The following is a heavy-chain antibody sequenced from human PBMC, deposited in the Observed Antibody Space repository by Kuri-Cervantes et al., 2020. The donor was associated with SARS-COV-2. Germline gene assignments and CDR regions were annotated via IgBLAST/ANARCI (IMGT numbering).Heavy chain of an antibody. CDR3: AREEADSSSSEDCYFDY. D-gene: IGHD6-6*01. CDR2: INPSEGYT. V-gene: IGHV1-46*01. Sequence: ASVKVSCKASGYRFTSNYMHWVRQAPGQGLEWMGIINPSEGYTTYAQKFQGRVTMTRDTSTSTVYMELSSLTSDDTAVYYCAREEADSSSSEDCYFDYWGQGTLVTVSS. J-gene: IGHJ4*02. CDR1: GYRFTSNY.